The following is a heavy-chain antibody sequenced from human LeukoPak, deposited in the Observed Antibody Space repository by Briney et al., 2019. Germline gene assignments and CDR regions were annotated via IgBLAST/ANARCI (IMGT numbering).Heavy chain of an antibody. J-gene: IGHJ4*02. D-gene: IGHD3-22*01. CDR3: VSWAGKYYETSDYSLAPSNS. CDR1: GFTFSNYW. CDR2: INEDGSDK. V-gene: IGHV3-7*01. Sequence: GGSLRLSCAASGFTFSNYWMSWIRQAPGKGLEWAAHINEDGSDKYYVDSVKGRFTISRDNAKNSLYLQMNSLRAEDTAVYYCVSWAGKYYETSDYSLAPSNSWGQGTLVIVSS.